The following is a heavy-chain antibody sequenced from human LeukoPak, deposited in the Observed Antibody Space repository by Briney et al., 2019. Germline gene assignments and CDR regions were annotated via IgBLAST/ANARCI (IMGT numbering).Heavy chain of an antibody. Sequence: GASVKVSCKASGYTFTSYAIHWVRQAPGQGLVWMGWITPSGGTNYPQKFQGRVAITWDTSITTAYMDLSRLTSDDTAVYYCARDRYGDGFAHLDYWGQGALVTVSS. CDR1: GYTFTSYA. CDR2: ITPSGGT. J-gene: IGHJ4*02. CDR3: ARDRYGDGFAHLDY. D-gene: IGHD5-24*01. V-gene: IGHV1-2*02.